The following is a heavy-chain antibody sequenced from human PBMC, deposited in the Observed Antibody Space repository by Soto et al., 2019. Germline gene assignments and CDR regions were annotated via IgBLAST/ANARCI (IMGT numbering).Heavy chain of an antibody. CDR2: TYYRSKWYN. V-gene: IGHV6-1*01. CDR3: ARDSVKYPGRYDYVWGSYRYADPGDAFDV. D-gene: IGHD3-16*02. CDR1: GDSVSSNSAA. Sequence: SQTLSLTCAISGDSVSSNSAAWNWIRQSPSRGLEWLGRTYYRSKWYNDYAVSVKSRITINPDTSKNQFSLQLNSVTPEDTAVYYCARDSVKYPGRYDYVWGSYRYADPGDAFDVWGQGTMVTVSS. J-gene: IGHJ3*01.